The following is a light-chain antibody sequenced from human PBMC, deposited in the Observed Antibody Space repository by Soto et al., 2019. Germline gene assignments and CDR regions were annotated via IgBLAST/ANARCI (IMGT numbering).Light chain of an antibody. CDR2: GAS. CDR3: QQFGSSQYT. CDR1: QSVSSSY. V-gene: IGKV3-20*01. J-gene: IGKJ2*01. Sequence: EIVLTQSPGTLSLSPGERATLSCRASQSVSSSYLAWYQQKPGQSPRLVIYGASIRATGIPARFSGSGSGTEFTLTISRLEPEDSAVYYCQQFGSSQYTFGPGTKLEIK.